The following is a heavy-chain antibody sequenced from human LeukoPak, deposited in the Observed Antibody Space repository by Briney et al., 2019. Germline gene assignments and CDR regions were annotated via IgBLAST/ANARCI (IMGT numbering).Heavy chain of an antibody. Sequence: PSEALSLTCTVPRGSISSSSYYWGWVRHPPGKGLEWLGRIYYSGSTYYNPSLKSRVTISVDTSKNQFSLKLSSVTAADTAVYYCARHGEWFGELSGVDYWGQGTLVTVSS. CDR1: RGSISSSSYY. V-gene: IGHV4-39*01. CDR2: IYYSGST. CDR3: ARHGEWFGELSGVDY. J-gene: IGHJ4*02. D-gene: IGHD3-10*01.